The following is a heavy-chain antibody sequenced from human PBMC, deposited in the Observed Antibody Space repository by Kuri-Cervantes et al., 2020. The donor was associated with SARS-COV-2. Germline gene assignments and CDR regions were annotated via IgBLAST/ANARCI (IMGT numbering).Heavy chain of an antibody. CDR1: GGSFSGYY. J-gene: IGHJ6*03. CDR3: ARSRHCSSTSCYGGYYMDV. D-gene: IGHD2-2*01. Sequence: GSLRLSCAVYGGSFSGYYWSWIRQPPGKGLEWIGEINHSGSTNYNPSLKSRVTISVDTSKNQFSLKLSSVTAADTAVYYCARSRHCSSTSCYGGYYMDVWGKGTAVTVSS. CDR2: INHSGST. V-gene: IGHV4-34*01.